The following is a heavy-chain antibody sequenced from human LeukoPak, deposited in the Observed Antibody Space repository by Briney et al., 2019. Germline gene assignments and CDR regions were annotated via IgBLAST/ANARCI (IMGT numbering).Heavy chain of an antibody. Sequence: GGSLRLSCAASGFTFSSSAMSWVRQAPGKGLEWVSAISNNGGYTYYADSVQGRFTISRDNSKNTLYLQMNSLRAEDTAVYYCARDPRSIFGVVIIRYFDYWGQGTLVTVSS. J-gene: IGHJ4*02. D-gene: IGHD3-3*01. CDR1: GFTFSSSA. V-gene: IGHV3-23*01. CDR2: ISNNGGYT. CDR3: ARDPRSIFGVVIIRYFDY.